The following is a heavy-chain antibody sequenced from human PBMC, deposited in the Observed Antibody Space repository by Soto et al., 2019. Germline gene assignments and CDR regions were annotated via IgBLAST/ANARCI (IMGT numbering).Heavy chain of an antibody. CDR2: ISPYNGNT. V-gene: IGHV1-18*01. Sequence: QVQLVQSGAEVKRPGASVKVSCKASGYTFRNYGITWVRQAPGQGLEWMAWISPYNGNTNYAQDLQGRGTMTTDTSTRTAYMELRSLTSEDTAMYYCARDLVSGSDFWRAYNGGYFDNWGQGTLVTVSS. CDR1: GYTFRNYG. CDR3: ARDLVSGSDFWRAYNGGYFDN. J-gene: IGHJ4*02. D-gene: IGHD3-3*01.